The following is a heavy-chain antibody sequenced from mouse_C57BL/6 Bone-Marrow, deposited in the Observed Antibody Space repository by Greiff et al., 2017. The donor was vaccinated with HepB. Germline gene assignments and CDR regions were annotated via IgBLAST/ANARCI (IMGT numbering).Heavy chain of an antibody. Sequence: QVQLQQPGAELVKPGASVKLSCKASGYTFTSYWMHWVKQRPGQGLEWIGMIHPNSGSTNYNEKFKSKATLTVDTSSSTAYMQLSSLTSDDSAVYYCARGWLLPYYAMDYWGQGTSVTVSS. D-gene: IGHD2-3*01. CDR1: GYTFTSYW. V-gene: IGHV1-64*01. J-gene: IGHJ4*01. CDR3: ARGWLLPYYAMDY. CDR2: IHPNSGST.